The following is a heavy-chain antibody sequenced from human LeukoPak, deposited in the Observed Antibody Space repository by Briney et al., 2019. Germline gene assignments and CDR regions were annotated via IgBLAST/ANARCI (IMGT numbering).Heavy chain of an antibody. Sequence: ASVKVSCKASGYTFTGYYIHWVRQAPGQGLEWMGWINPNSGVTNYAQKFQGRVTMTRDTSISTAYMELSRLRSDDTAVYYCARVSDSSGYYYAFDIWGQGTMVTVSS. D-gene: IGHD3-22*01. CDR3: ARVSDSSGYYYAFDI. V-gene: IGHV1-2*02. CDR2: INPNSGVT. CDR1: GYTFTGYY. J-gene: IGHJ3*02.